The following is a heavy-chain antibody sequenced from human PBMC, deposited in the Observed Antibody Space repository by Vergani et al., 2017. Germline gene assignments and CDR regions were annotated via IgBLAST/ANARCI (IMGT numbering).Heavy chain of an antibody. J-gene: IGHJ3*02. CDR1: GYTFTSYY. V-gene: IGHV1-46*01. D-gene: IGHD3-3*01. CDR2: INPSGGST. Sequence: QVQLVQSGAEVKKPGASVTVSCKASGYTFTSYYMHWVRQAPGQGLEWMGIINPSGGSTSYAQKFQGRVTMTRDTSTSTVYMELSSLRSEDTAVYYCARDAQLGAVFDIWGQGTMVTVSS. CDR3: ARDAQLGAVFDI.